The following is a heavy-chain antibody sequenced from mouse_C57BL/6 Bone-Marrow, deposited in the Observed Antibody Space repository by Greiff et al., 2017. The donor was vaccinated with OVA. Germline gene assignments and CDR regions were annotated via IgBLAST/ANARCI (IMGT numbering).Heavy chain of an antibody. D-gene: IGHD2-4*01. CDR2: IDPSDSYT. CDR3: AKIYYDYDPFAY. Sequence: QVQLQQPGAELVKPGASVKLSCKASGYTFPSSWMQWVKQRPGQGLEWIGEIDPSDSYTNYNQKFKGKATLTVDTSSSTAYMQLSSLTSEDSAVYYCAKIYYDYDPFAYWGQGTLVTVSA. V-gene: IGHV1-50*01. CDR1: GYTFPSSW. J-gene: IGHJ3*01.